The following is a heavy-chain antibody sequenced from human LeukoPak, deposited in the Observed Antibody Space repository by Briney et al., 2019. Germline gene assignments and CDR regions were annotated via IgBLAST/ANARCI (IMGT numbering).Heavy chain of an antibody. Sequence: GGSLRLSCAAPGFTFSSYWMSWVRQAPGKGLEWVANIKQDGSDKYYVDSVKGRFTISRDNAKNSLYLQINSLRAEDTAVYYCARDCSGGSCYSILAGAFDIWGQGTMVTVSS. D-gene: IGHD2-15*01. CDR2: IKQDGSDK. V-gene: IGHV3-7*01. J-gene: IGHJ3*02. CDR3: ARDCSGGSCYSILAGAFDI. CDR1: GFTFSSYW.